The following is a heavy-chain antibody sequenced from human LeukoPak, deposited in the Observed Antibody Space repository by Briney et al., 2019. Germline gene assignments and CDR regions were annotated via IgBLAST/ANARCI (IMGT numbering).Heavy chain of an antibody. V-gene: IGHV4-34*01. D-gene: IGHD2/OR15-2a*01. CDR3: ASVRHDPLEYYYYIDV. CDR1: GDLLSRYY. Sequence: PSETLSLTCAVYGDLLSRYYWTWIRQPPGKGLEWLGEINPSGSPDYNPSLKSRVIISVDTSKNQFSLRLTSVTAADTAVYYCASVRHDPLEYYYYIDVWGKGTTVTVSS. J-gene: IGHJ6*03. CDR2: INPSGSP.